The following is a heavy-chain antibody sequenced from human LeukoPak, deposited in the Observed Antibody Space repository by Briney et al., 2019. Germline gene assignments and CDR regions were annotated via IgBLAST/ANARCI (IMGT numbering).Heavy chain of an antibody. V-gene: IGHV1-18*04. Sequence: ASVKVPCKASGYTFTNYGISWVRQAPGQGLEWMGWISAYNGNTNYAQKFQGRVTMTRDTSISTAYMELSRLRSDDTAVYYCARDRDYYGSGSYYVYASWGQGTLVTVSS. CDR1: GYTFTNYG. CDR3: ARDRDYYGSGSYYVYAS. J-gene: IGHJ4*02. D-gene: IGHD3-10*01. CDR2: ISAYNGNT.